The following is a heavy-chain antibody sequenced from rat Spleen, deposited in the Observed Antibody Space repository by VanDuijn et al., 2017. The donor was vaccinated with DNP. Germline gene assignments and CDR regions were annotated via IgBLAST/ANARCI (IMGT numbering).Heavy chain of an antibody. V-gene: IGHV5-22*01. CDR2: IGSPAYAP. CDR3: ARPIGYNFGGFAY. Sequence: EVQLVESGGGLVQPGRSLKLSCAASGFTFSAYYMAWVRQAPAKGLEWVAYIGSPAYAPYYADSVKGRFTISRDNAKSSLYLQMNSLRSEDTASYSCARPIGYNFGGFAYWGQGTLVTVSS. D-gene: IGHD1-4*01. J-gene: IGHJ3*01. CDR1: GFTFSAYY.